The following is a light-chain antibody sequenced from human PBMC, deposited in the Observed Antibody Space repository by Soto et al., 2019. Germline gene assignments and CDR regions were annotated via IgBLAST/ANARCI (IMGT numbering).Light chain of an antibody. Sequence: QSVLTQPPSVSGAPGQRVTISCTGSSSNIGAGYDVHWYQRLPGTAPKVLIYSNNNRPSGVPDRFSGSMSGTSASLAITGLGPEDEPVYNCQCYDSSLSGSYVFGAGTKLTVL. CDR1: SSNIGAGYD. J-gene: IGLJ1*01. CDR2: SNN. CDR3: QCYDSSLSGSYV. V-gene: IGLV1-40*01.